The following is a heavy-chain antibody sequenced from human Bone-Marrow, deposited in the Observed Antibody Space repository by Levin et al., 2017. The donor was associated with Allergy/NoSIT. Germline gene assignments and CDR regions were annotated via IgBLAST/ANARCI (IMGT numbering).Heavy chain of an antibody. CDR3: ARDLCKIVVVPAEPRSYYDYGMDV. Sequence: GESLKISCAASGFTFSSYAMHWVRQAPGKGLEWVAVISYDGSNKYYADSVKGRFTISRDNSKNTLYLQMNSLRAEDTAVYYCARDLCKIVVVPAEPRSYYDYGMDVWGQGTTVTVSS. V-gene: IGHV3-30*04. CDR1: GFTFSSYA. CDR2: ISYDGSNK. D-gene: IGHD2-2*01. J-gene: IGHJ6*02.